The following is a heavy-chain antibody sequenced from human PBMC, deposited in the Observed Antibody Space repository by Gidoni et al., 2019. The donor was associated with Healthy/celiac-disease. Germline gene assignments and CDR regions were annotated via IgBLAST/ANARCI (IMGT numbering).Heavy chain of an antibody. Sequence: EVQLVESGGGLVQPGGSLRLSFAAFGFTFSSYWMSWVRQAPGKGLEWVANIKQDGSEKYYVDSVKGRFTISRDNAKNSLYLQMNSLRAEDTAVYYCARDPLSGYDWAGYYYGMDVWGQGTTVTVSS. CDR2: IKQDGSEK. CDR3: ARDPLSGYDWAGYYYGMDV. J-gene: IGHJ6*02. V-gene: IGHV3-7*01. CDR1: GFTFSSYW. D-gene: IGHD5-12*01.